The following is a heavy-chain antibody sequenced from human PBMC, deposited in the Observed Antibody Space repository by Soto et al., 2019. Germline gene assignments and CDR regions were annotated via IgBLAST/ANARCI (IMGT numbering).Heavy chain of an antibody. CDR3: ARGTDYYDSSGYYYGMDV. CDR1: GGTFSSYI. Sequence: QVQLVQSGAEVKKPGSSVKVSCKASGGTFSSYIISWVRQAPGQGLEWMGRIIPILGIANYAQKFQGRVTIIADKSTRTAYMELSSLRSEDTAVYYCARGTDYYDSSGYYYGMDVWGQGTTVTVSS. V-gene: IGHV1-69*02. J-gene: IGHJ6*02. D-gene: IGHD3-22*01. CDR2: IIPILGIA.